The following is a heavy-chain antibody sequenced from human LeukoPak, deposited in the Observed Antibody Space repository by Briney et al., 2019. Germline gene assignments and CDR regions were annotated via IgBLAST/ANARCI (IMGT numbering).Heavy chain of an antibody. J-gene: IGHJ3*02. CDR2: MNPNSGNT. D-gene: IGHD3-3*01. V-gene: IGHV1-8*03. Sequence: ASVKVSCKASGYTFTSYDINWVRQATGQGLEWMGWMNPNSGNTGYAQKFQGRVTITRSTSISAAYMELSSLRSEDTAVYYCARGTYTIFGVVIKTSDAFDIWGQGTMVTVSS. CDR1: GYTFTSYD. CDR3: ARGTYTIFGVVIKTSDAFDI.